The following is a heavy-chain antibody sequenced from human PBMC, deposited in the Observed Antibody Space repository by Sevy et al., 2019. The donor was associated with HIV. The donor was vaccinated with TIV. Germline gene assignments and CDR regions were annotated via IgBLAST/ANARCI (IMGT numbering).Heavy chain of an antibody. V-gene: IGHV3-21*01. D-gene: IGHD3-22*01. CDR1: GFTFSSYS. CDR3: AREHYYDSSGYYYDDAFDI. Sequence: GETLKISCAASGFTFSSYSMNWVRQAPGKGLEWVSSISSSSSYIYYADSVKGRFTISRDNAKNSLYLQMNSLRAEDTAVYYCAREHYYDSSGYYYDDAFDIWGQGTMVTVSS. J-gene: IGHJ3*02. CDR2: ISSSSSYI.